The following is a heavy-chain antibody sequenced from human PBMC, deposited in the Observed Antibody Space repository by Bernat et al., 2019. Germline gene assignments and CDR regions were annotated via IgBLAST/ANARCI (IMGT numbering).Heavy chain of an antibody. D-gene: IGHD3-3*01. CDR2: IYYSGST. J-gene: IGHJ6*02. CDR3: ARQAYYDFWSGYYGDYYYGMDV. Sequence: QLQLQESGPGLVKPSETLSLTCTVSGGSISSSSYYWGWIRQPPGKGLEWIGSIYYSGSTYDNPSLKSRVTISVDTSKNQFSLTLSSVTAADTAVYYCARQAYYDFWSGYYGDYYYGMDVWGQGTTVTVSS. V-gene: IGHV4-39*01. CDR1: GGSISSSSYY.